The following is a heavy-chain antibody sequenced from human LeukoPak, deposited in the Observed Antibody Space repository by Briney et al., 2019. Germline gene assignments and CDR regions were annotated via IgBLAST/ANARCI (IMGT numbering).Heavy chain of an antibody. CDR1: RFTFNSYA. Sequence: GGSLRLSCAASRFTFNSYAMSWVRQAPGKGLEWVSAISANGGGTYYADSVKGRFTISRDNSKNTLYLQINSLRAEDTAVYYCAKGSSPFDYWGQGTLVTVSS. CDR3: AKGSSPFDY. D-gene: IGHD6-13*01. V-gene: IGHV3-23*01. CDR2: ISANGGGT. J-gene: IGHJ4*02.